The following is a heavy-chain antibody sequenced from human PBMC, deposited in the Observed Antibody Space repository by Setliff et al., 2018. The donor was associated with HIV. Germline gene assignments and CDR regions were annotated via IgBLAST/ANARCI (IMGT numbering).Heavy chain of an antibody. CDR1: GESFSGYY. CDR2: INESGSA. J-gene: IGHJ4*02. D-gene: IGHD6-13*01. V-gene: IGHV4-34*01. CDR3: ARGIPALGTSYYFDY. Sequence: SETLSLTCAVYGESFSGYYWSWNRQPPGKGLDWIGEINESGSANYNPSLKSRVTVSVDISKKQFSLKLSSVTAADTAVYYCARGIPALGTSYYFDYWGQGTRVTVSS.